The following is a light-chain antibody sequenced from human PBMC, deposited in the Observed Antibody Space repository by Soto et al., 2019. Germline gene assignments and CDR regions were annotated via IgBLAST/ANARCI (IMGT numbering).Light chain of an antibody. Sequence: EIVLTQSPGTLSLSPGDRATLSCRVSQTVTGNYLAWYHQKPGQAPRLLIHSASSRATGIPDRFSGSGSGTDFTLTISRLEPEDFAMYYCLHHGSSLWTFGQGTKVDIK. J-gene: IGKJ1*01. CDR2: SAS. CDR3: LHHGSSLWT. CDR1: QTVTGNY. V-gene: IGKV3-20*01.